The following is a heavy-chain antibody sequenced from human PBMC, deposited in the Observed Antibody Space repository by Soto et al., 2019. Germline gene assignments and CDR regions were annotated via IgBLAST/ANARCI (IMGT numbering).Heavy chain of an antibody. CDR2: ISSDGSRT. CDR1: GVTISGYW. D-gene: IGHD2-15*01. J-gene: IGHJ5*02. CDR3: ARSCCREQTWFDP. Sequence: EVQLVESGGDLVQPGGSLRLSCAASGVTISGYWMHWVRQAPGKGLVWVSRISSDGSRTDYADSVKGRFTISRDNAMNTVHLQMNSLRVEDTAVYYCARSCCREQTWFDPWGQGTRVTVSS. V-gene: IGHV3-74*01.